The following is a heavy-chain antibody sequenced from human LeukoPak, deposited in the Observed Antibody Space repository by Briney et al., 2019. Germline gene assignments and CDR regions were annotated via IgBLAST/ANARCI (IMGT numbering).Heavy chain of an antibody. J-gene: IGHJ5*02. D-gene: IGHD6-19*01. CDR2: INHSGST. V-gene: IGHV4-34*01. Sequence: SETLSLTCAVYGGSFSGYYWSWIRQPPGKGLEWIGEINHSGSTNYNPSLKSRVTISVDTTKNQFSLKLSSVTAADTAVYYCARRGWYWFDPWGQGTLVTVSS. CDR1: GGSFSGYY. CDR3: ARRGWYWFDP.